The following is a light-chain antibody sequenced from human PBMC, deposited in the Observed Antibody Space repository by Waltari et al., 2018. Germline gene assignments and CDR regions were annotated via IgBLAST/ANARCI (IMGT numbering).Light chain of an antibody. V-gene: IGKV4-1*01. CDR2: WAS. J-gene: IGKJ3*01. CDR3: HQYYSLFT. Sequence: DIVMTQSPDSLAVSLGERATINCKSSQSLFYSSNSKNSLAWYQQKPGQSPKLLIYWASTRESGVPDRFSGSGSGTDFILTISTLQAEDVAVYYCHQYYSLFTFGPGTKVDIK. CDR1: QSLFYSSNSKNS.